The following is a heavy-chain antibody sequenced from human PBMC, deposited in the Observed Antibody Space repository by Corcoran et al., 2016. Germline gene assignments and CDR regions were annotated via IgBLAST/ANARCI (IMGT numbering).Heavy chain of an antibody. D-gene: IGHD3-10*01. V-gene: IGHV1-8*01. CDR2: MNPNSGNT. Sequence: QVQLVQSGAEVKKPGASVKVSCKASGYTFTSYDINWVRQATGQGLEWMGWMNPNSGNTGYAQKFQGRVTMTRNTSISTAYMELSSLRSEDTAVYYCARVLLWFGDRPKGMDVWGQGTTVTVSS. J-gene: IGHJ6*02. CDR1: GYTFTSYD. CDR3: ARVLLWFGDRPKGMDV.